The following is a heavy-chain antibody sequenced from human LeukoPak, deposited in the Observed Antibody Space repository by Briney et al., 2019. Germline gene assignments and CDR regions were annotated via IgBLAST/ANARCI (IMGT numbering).Heavy chain of an antibody. J-gene: IGHJ4*02. CDR3: ARQPSSSSAGGGNDY. V-gene: IGHV5-51*01. CDR2: IYPGDSDT. Sequence: GESLKISCKGSGYSFTSYWIGWVRQMPGKGLEWMGIIYPGDSDTRYSPSFQGQVTISADKSISTAYLQWSSLEASDTAMYYCARQPSSSSAGGGNDYWGQGTLVTVSS. D-gene: IGHD6-6*01. CDR1: GYSFTSYW.